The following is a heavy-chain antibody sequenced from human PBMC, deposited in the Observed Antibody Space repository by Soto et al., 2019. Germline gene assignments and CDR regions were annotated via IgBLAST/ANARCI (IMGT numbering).Heavy chain of an antibody. CDR1: GGSSSSYY. J-gene: IGHJ6*02. CDR2: SYYRGST. Sequence: SETLSLTCTVSGGSSSSYYWSWIRQPPGKGLERIGYSYYRGSTSYNPSLKSRVTISVDNSKNQFSLKLSSVTAADTAVYYCARATYSNHPYYFYGMDVWGQGTTVTVSS. CDR3: ARATYSNHPYYFYGMDV. V-gene: IGHV4-59*12. D-gene: IGHD4-4*01.